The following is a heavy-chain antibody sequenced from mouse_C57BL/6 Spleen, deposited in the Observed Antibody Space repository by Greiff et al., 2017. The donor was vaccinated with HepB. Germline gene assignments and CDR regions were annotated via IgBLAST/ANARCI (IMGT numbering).Heavy chain of an antibody. Sequence: VQLVESGPGLVAPSQSLSITCTVSGFSLTSYAISWVRQPPGKGLEWLGVIWTGGGTNYNSALKSRLSISKDNSKSQVFLKMNSLQTDDTARYYCARNYGYDGGPAWFAYWGQGTLVTVSA. J-gene: IGHJ3*01. CDR1: GFSLTSYA. D-gene: IGHD2-2*01. CDR3: ARNYGYDGGPAWFAY. CDR2: IWTGGGT. V-gene: IGHV2-9-1*01.